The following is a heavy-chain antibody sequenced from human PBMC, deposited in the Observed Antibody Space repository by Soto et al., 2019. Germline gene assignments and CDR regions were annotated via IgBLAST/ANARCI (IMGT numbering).Heavy chain of an antibody. D-gene: IGHD3-3*01. J-gene: IGHJ5*02. V-gene: IGHV3-30-3*01. CDR3: ARDQRSDFWSGPGGVNNWFDP. Sequence: GGSLRLSCAASGFTFSSYAMHWVRQAPGKGLEWVAVISYDGCNKYYADSVKGRFTISRDNSKNTLYLQMNSLRAEDTAVYYCARDQRSDFWSGPGGVNNWFDPWGQGTLVTVSS. CDR1: GFTFSSYA. CDR2: ISYDGCNK.